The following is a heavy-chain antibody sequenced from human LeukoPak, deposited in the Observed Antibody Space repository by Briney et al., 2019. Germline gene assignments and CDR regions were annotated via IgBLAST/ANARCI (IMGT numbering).Heavy chain of an antibody. CDR2: INPSGGST. CDR1: GYTFTSYY. Sequence: GASVKVSCKASGYTFTSYYMHWVRQAPGQGLEWMGIINPSGGSTSYAQKFQGRVTMTRDTSTSTVYMELSSLRSEDTAVYYCARDRTLGYYGSGLPLWGQGTLVTVS. V-gene: IGHV1-46*01. CDR3: ARDRTLGYYGSGLPL. D-gene: IGHD3-10*01. J-gene: IGHJ4*02.